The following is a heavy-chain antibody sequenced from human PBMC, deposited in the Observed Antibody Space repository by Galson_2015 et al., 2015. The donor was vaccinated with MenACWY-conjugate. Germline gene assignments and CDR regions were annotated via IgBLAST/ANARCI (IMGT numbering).Heavy chain of an antibody. D-gene: IGHD2/OR15-2a*01. CDR2: IRASGGA. J-gene: IGHJ4*02. Sequence: SLRLSCAASGFTFSDYAMSWVRQDPGQGLEWVSAIRASGGAYYADSVKRRFTISRDNSKNTLYLQMNSLRAEDTAVYYCAKNRISETSPPDYWGQGTLVTVSS. CDR1: GFTFSDYA. V-gene: IGHV3-23*01. CDR3: AKNRISETSPPDY.